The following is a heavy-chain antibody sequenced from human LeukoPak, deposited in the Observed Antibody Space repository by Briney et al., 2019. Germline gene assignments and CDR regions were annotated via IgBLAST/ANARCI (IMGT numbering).Heavy chain of an antibody. CDR2: ISYSGSA. V-gene: IGHV4-39*07. CDR3: ARFAYCSGGSCYYYYYMDV. J-gene: IGHJ6*03. D-gene: IGHD2-15*01. Sequence: SETLSLTCTVSGDSISSNNYYWGWIRQPPGKGLEWIGHISYSGSAYYNPSLKSRVIISVDTSKNQFSLKLSSVTAADTAVYYCARFAYCSGGSCYYYYYMDVWGKGTTVTVSS. CDR1: GDSISSNNYY.